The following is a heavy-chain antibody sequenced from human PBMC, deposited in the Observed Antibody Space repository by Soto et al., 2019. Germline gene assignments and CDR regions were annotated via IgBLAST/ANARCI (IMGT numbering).Heavy chain of an antibody. Sequence: EASVKVSCKVSGYTLTELSMHWVRQAPGKGLEWMGGFDPEDGETIYAQKFQGRVTMTEDTSTDTAYMELSSLRSEDTAVYYCATGLTTVTSIDYWGQGTLVTVSS. D-gene: IGHD4-17*01. V-gene: IGHV1-24*01. CDR3: ATGLTTVTSIDY. CDR2: FDPEDGET. J-gene: IGHJ4*02. CDR1: GYTLTELS.